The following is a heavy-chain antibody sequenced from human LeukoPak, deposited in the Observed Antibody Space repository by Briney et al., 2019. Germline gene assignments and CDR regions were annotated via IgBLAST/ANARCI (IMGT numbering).Heavy chain of an antibody. D-gene: IGHD3-22*01. CDR2: IKEDGSAT. V-gene: IGHV3-7*02. CDR1: GFTFSTYW. CDR3: ARVRYSYDSSGIDY. Sequence: GGSLRLSCAASGFTFSTYWMTWVRQAPGKGPEWVANIKEDGSATYYVDSVKGRFTISRDNAKNTLYLQMNSLRAEDTAVYYCARVRYSYDSSGIDYWGQGTLVTVSS. J-gene: IGHJ4*02.